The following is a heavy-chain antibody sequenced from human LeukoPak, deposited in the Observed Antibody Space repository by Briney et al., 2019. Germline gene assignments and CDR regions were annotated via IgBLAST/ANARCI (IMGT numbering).Heavy chain of an antibody. Sequence: SVKVSCKASGGTFSSYAISWVRQAPGQGLEWMGRITPIFGTANYAQKFQGRVTITTDESTSTAYMELSSLRSEDTAVYYCARDRKQWLVDAFDIWGQGTMVTVSS. CDR3: ARDRKQWLVDAFDI. J-gene: IGHJ3*02. V-gene: IGHV1-69*05. CDR1: GGTFSSYA. D-gene: IGHD6-19*01. CDR2: ITPIFGTA.